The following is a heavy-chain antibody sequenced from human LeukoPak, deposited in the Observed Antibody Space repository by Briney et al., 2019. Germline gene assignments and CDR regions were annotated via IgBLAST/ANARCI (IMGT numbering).Heavy chain of an antibody. CDR3: ASGRQLGY. D-gene: IGHD6-13*01. Sequence: GALSLSCAASGFTFSNYWMSWVRQAPGKGLEWVANIKEDGSEKYYVDSVKGRFTISRDNARNSLYLQMNSLRAEDTAVYYCASGRQLGYWGQGTLVTVSS. V-gene: IGHV3-7*01. CDR2: IKEDGSEK. CDR1: GFTFSNYW. J-gene: IGHJ4*02.